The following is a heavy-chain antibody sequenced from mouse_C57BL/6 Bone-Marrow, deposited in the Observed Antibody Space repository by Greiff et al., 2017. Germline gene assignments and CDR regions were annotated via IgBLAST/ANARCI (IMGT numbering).Heavy chain of an antibody. Sequence: VQLQQPGAELVKPGASVKLSCKASGYTFTSYWMQWVKQRPGQGLEWIGEIDPSDSYTNYNQKFKGKATLTVDTSSSTAYMQLSSLTSEDSAVYYCARRYRIGKNFDYWGQGTTLTVSS. CDR1: GYTFTSYW. J-gene: IGHJ2*01. CDR2: IDPSDSYT. V-gene: IGHV1-50*01. CDR3: ARRYRIGKNFDY. D-gene: IGHD2-14*01.